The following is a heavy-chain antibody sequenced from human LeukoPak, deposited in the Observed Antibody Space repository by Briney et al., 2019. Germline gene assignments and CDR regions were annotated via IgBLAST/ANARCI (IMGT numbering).Heavy chain of an antibody. V-gene: IGHV4-34*01. CDR3: ARGSGGVLRYFDWLPHFDY. Sequence: RVTISVDTSKNQFSLKLSSVTAADTAVYYCARGSGGVLRYFDWLPHFDYWGQGTLVTVSS. D-gene: IGHD3-9*01. J-gene: IGHJ4*02.